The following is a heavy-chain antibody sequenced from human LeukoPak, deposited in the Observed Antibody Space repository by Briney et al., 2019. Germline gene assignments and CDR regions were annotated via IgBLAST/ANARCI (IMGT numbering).Heavy chain of an antibody. Sequence: ASVKVSCKASGYTFTSYTMHWVRQAPGQRLEWMGWINTGNGNTKYSQKFQGRVTITTDESTSTAYMELSSLRSEDTAVYYCARSGDYSNYARWGQGTLVTVSS. V-gene: IGHV1-3*04. CDR3: ARSGDYSNYAR. CDR1: GYTFTSYT. J-gene: IGHJ4*02. D-gene: IGHD4-11*01. CDR2: INTGNGNT.